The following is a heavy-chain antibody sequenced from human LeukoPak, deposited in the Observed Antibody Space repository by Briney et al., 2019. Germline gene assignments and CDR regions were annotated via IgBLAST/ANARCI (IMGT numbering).Heavy chain of an antibody. CDR3: ARGGIQVSGIDEFDY. V-gene: IGHV3-13*01. CDR2: IGIRGDT. CDR1: GFTFIDYD. D-gene: IGHD6-19*01. Sequence: GGSLRLSCAASGFTFIDYDMPWVRQVIGKGLEWVSAIGIRGDTHYSGSVKGRFAISRENAESSLYLQMNSLRAEDTAVYYCARGGIQVSGIDEFDYWGQGTLVTVSS. J-gene: IGHJ4*02.